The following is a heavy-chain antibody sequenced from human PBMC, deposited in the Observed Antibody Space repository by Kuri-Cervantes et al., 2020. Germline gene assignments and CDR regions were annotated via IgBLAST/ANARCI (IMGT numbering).Heavy chain of an antibody. CDR3: ARDSGSRGSFDY. CDR1: GYSIGSDNF. D-gene: IGHD6-13*01. J-gene: IGHJ4*02. CDR2: IYHSGST. V-gene: IGHV4-38-2*02. Sequence: SETLSLTCVVSGYSIGSDNFWGWVRQPPGKGLEWIASIYHSGSTYYNPSLKSRVTISIDKSKNQFSLKLDSVTAADTAVYYCARDSGSRGSFDYWGQGTLVTVSS.